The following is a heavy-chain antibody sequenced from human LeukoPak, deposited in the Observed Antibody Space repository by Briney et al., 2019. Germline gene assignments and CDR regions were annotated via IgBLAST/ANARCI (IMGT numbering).Heavy chain of an antibody. D-gene: IGHD3-3*01. Sequence: ASVKVSCKASGYTFTSYDINWVRQATGQGLEWMGWMNPNSGNTGYAQKFQGRVTMTRNTSISTAYMELSSLRSEDTAMYYCARSFWSGYKYYYYYGMDVWGQGTTVTVSS. CDR1: GYTFTSYD. J-gene: IGHJ6*02. V-gene: IGHV1-8*01. CDR3: ARSFWSGYKYYYYYGMDV. CDR2: MNPNSGNT.